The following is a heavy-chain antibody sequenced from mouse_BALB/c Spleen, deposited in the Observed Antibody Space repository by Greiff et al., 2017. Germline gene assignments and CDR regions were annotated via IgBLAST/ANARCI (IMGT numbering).Heavy chain of an antibody. J-gene: IGHJ4*01. CDR2: IDPETGGT. Sequence: VQLQESGAELVRPGASVTLSCKASGYTFTDYEMHWVKQTPVHGLEWIGAIDPETGGTAYNQKFKGKATLTADKSSSTAYMELRSLTSEDSAVYYCTRSSLYGIYAMDYWGQGTSVTVSS. V-gene: IGHV1-15*01. CDR3: TRSSLYGIYAMDY. D-gene: IGHD2-1*01. CDR1: GYTFTDYE.